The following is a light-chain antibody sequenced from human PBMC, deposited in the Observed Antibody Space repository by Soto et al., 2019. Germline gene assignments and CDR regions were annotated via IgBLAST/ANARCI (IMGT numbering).Light chain of an antibody. CDR2: GAS. Sequence: EIVLTQSPGTLSLSPGERATLSCRASQSVSSRYLAWYHQKPGQAPRLLIHGASYRATGIPDRFSGSASGADFTLSISRLEPEDFGLFYCQQYCNSPRTFGQGTRVEIK. CDR3: QQYCNSPRT. J-gene: IGKJ1*01. V-gene: IGKV3-20*01. CDR1: QSVSSRY.